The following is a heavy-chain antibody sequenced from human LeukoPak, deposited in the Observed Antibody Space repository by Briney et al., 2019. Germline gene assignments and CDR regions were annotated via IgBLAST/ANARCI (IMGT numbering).Heavy chain of an antibody. CDR2: INQDGSEK. D-gene: IGHD1-26*01. J-gene: IGHJ4*02. CDR3: ASAAGWESAY. Sequence: GGSLRLSCAASGTTFDSHYMPWVRQTPEKGLECVANINQDGSEKNYVDSVKGRFTISRDNAKKSLYLQMNSLRAEDTAVYYCASAAGWESAYWGQGTLVTVSS. CDR1: GTTFDSHY. V-gene: IGHV3-7*01.